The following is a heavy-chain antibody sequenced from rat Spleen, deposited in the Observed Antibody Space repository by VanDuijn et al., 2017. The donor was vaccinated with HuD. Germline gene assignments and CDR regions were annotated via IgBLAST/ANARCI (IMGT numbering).Heavy chain of an antibody. CDR1: GLSFSSFA. J-gene: IGHJ4*01. D-gene: IGHD4-3*01. CDR2: ISSGGSNT. CDR3: ARHNSGYGVMDA. V-gene: IGHV5-25*01. Sequence: EVQLVESGGGLVQPGRSMKLSCAASGLSFSSFAMAWVRQAPKKGLEWVATISSGGSNTYYPDSVKGRFTISRDNAKSTLYLQMDSLRSEDTATYYCARHNSGYGVMDAWGQGASVTVSS.